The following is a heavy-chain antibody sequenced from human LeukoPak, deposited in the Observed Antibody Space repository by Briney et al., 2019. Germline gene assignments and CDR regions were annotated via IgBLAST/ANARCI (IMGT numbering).Heavy chain of an antibody. Sequence: GGSLRLSCAASGFTFSSYAMHWVRQAPGKGLEGGAVISYDGSNKYYADSVKGRVTISRDNSKNTLYLPMNSLRAEDTAVYYCARADQIGYCSSTSCSSFDYRGQGTLVTVSS. CDR2: ISYDGSNK. CDR1: GFTFSSYA. D-gene: IGHD2-2*01. J-gene: IGHJ4*02. V-gene: IGHV3-30-3*01. CDR3: ARADQIGYCSSTSCSSFDY.